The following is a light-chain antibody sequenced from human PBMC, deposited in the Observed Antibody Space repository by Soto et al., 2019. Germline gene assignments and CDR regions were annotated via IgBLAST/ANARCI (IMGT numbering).Light chain of an antibody. CDR3: QQRRNLPWT. CDR1: QSPFSY. CDR2: DAS. J-gene: IGKJ3*01. V-gene: IGKV3-11*01. Sequence: EIVLTQSPATLSLSPGERATLSCRASQSPFSYLAWFQQKPGQAPRLLIYDASNRATGIPARFSGSGSGTDCTLTISSLEPEDFAIYYCQQRRNLPWTFGPGTKVDIK.